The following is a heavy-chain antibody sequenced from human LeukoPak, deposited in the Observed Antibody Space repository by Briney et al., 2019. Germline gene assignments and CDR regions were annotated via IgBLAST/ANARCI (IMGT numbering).Heavy chain of an antibody. Sequence: GGSLRLSCAASGFTFSSYSMNWVRQAPGKGLEWVSAISGSGGSTYYADSVKGRFTISRDNSKNTLYLQMNSLRAEDTAVYYCAKDLYDYVWGSYRYTHWGQGTLVTVSS. CDR2: ISGSGGST. J-gene: IGHJ4*02. D-gene: IGHD3-16*02. V-gene: IGHV3-23*01. CDR1: GFTFSSYS. CDR3: AKDLYDYVWGSYRYTH.